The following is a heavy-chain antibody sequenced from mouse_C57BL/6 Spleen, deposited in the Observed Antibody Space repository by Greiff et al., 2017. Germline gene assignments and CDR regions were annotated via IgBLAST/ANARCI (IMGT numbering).Heavy chain of an antibody. D-gene: IGHD1-1*01. J-gene: IGHJ1*03. CDR1: GFNIKDYY. V-gene: IGHV14-1*01. CDR3: TTWITTVVATRYFDV. Sequence: VHVKQSGAELVRPGASVKLSCTASGFNIKDYYMHWVKQRPEQGLEWIGRIDPEDGDTEYAPKFQGKATMTADTSSNTAYLQLSSLTSEDTAVYYCTTWITTVVATRYFDVWGTGTTVTVSS. CDR2: IDPEDGDT.